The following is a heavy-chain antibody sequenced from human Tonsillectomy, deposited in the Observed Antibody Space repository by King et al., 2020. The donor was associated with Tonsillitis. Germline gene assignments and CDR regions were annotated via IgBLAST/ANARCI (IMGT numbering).Heavy chain of an antibody. CDR2: ISSRGRYI. CDR3: ARDRLSGDH. Sequence: VQLVESGGGLVKPGWSLRLSCAASGFTFSDYTINWVRQAPGKGLEWVSSISSRGRYIYYADSVKGRFTISRDNAKNSLFLRMNSLTAEDTAVYYCARDRLSGDHWGQGILVTVSS. D-gene: IGHD2-21*02. J-gene: IGHJ4*02. V-gene: IGHV3-21*01. CDR1: GFTFSDYT.